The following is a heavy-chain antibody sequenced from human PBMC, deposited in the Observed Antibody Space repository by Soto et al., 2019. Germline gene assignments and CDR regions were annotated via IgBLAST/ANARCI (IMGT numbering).Heavy chain of an antibody. Sequence: EVQLVESGGGLVQPGGSLRLSCAASGFTFSTHSMNWVRQAPGKGLEWISYITSSSVTMYADSVKGRFTLSRDNAKNSLYLKMNSLRAEDTAVYFCVGEVGFQLIYWGQGTLVTVSS. D-gene: IGHD2-2*01. V-gene: IGHV3-48*01. CDR1: GFTFSTHS. CDR3: VGEVGFQLIY. CDR2: ITSSSVTM. J-gene: IGHJ4*02.